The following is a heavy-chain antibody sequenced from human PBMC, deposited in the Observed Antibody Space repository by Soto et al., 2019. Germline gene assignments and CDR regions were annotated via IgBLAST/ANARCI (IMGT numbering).Heavy chain of an antibody. CDR3: AISQDRGGRTTFIY. CDR1: VFAFSSSR. V-gene: IGHV3-48*04. J-gene: IGHJ4*02. Sequence: GGSLILSCAASVFAFSSSRMNWVRQAPVKGLEWVSYISSSSSTIYYADSVKGRFTISRDNAENSLYLQMNSLRAEDTALYYCAISQDRGGRTTFIYWGQGTQVTVSS. CDR2: ISSSSSTI. D-gene: IGHD3-16*01.